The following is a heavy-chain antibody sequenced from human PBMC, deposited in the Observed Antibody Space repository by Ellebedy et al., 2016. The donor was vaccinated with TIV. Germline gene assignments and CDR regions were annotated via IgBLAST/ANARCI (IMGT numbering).Heavy chain of an antibody. J-gene: IGHJ3*02. CDR1: GFNFEKVW. V-gene: IGHV3-15*01. CDR2: VKSKADGGTI. D-gene: IGHD4-17*01. Sequence: PGGSLRLSCKVSGFNFEKVWMNWVRQVPGKGLAWVGRVKSKADGGTIDHSAPVKDRFILSRDDSKDMFYLQMDSLKVEDTAIYYCTTLRSIWGQGTLVTVST. CDR3: TTLRSI.